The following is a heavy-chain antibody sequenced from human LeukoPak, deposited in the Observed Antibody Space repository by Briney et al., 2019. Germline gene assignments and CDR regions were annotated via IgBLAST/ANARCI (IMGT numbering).Heavy chain of an antibody. J-gene: IGHJ5*02. CDR1: GFTFSSYS. V-gene: IGHV3-21*01. CDR3: ARDPGFGT. D-gene: IGHD3-10*01. Sequence: GGSLRLSCAASGFTFSSYSMNWVRQAPGKGLEWVSSITSSSNYIYYADSVKGRFIISRDNAKNSLYLEMNNLRAEDTSVYYCARDPGFGTCGQGTLVTVSS. CDR2: ITSSSNYI.